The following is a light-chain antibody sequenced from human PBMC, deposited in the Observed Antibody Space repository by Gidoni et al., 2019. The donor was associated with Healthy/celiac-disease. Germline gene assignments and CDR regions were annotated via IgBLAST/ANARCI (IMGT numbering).Light chain of an antibody. J-gene: IGLJ3*02. CDR2: EGS. V-gene: IGLV2-23*01. Sequence: QSALTQPASVSGSPVQSITISCTGTSSDSGSYNLVSWYQQHPGKAPKLMIYEGSKRPSGVSNRFSGSKSGNTASLTISGLQAEDEADYYCCSYAGSSTWVFGGGTKLTVL. CDR1: SSDSGSYNL. CDR3: CSYAGSSTWV.